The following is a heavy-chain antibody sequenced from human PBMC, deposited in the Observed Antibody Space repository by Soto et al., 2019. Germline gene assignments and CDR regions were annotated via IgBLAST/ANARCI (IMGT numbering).Heavy chain of an antibody. CDR3: ARDCSSTSCYVTDYGDHGGYYMDV. CDR1: GFTFSSYW. J-gene: IGHJ6*03. V-gene: IGHV3-7*01. Sequence: GGSLRLSCAASGFTFSSYWMSWVRQAPGKGLEWVANIKQDGSEKYYVDSVKGRFTISRDNAKNSLYLQMNSLRAEDTAVYYCARDCSSTSCYVTDYGDHGGYYMDVWGKGTTVTVSS. D-gene: IGHD2-2*01. CDR2: IKQDGSEK.